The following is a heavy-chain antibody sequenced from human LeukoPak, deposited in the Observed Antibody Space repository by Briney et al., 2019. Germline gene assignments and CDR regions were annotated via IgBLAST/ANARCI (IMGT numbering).Heavy chain of an antibody. CDR1: GFTFRTYA. Sequence: PGGSLRLSCAASGFTFRTYAMSWVRQAPGKGLEWVLVITGTGGGGNKTYYADSVRGRFSISRDDSKNVLFLQMNDLRVDDTAVYFCATTVTLDFWGQGTRVLVSS. J-gene: IGHJ4*01. D-gene: IGHD1-1*01. CDR2: ITGTGGGGNKT. CDR3: ATTVTLDF. V-gene: IGHV3-23*01.